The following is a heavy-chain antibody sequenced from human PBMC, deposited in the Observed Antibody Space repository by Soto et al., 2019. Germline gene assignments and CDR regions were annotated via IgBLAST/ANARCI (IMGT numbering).Heavy chain of an antibody. J-gene: IGHJ6*02. CDR2: IYYGGNT. V-gene: IGHV4-59*02. CDR3: ANYAVKPKRQYGMDV. CDR1: GGSVTYY. Sequence: SETLSPTCTVAGGSVTYYWSWMRQPLEKTLGWRGIIYYGGNTLYIPSLERRVTLSLDTSKNLFSLKLTSVTAPNTAVYYFANYAVKPKRQYGMDVWGQGTTVTVSS. D-gene: IGHD3-16*02.